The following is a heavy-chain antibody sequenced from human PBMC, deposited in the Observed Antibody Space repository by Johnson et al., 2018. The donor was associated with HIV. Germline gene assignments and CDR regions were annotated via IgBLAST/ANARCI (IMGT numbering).Heavy chain of an antibody. J-gene: IGHJ3*02. CDR2: INWNGGST. D-gene: IGHD3-10*01. V-gene: IGHV3-20*04. CDR3: ARGHMVRGVTHAFDI. Sequence: VQLVESGGGLVQPGRSLRLSCAASGFTFDDYGMSWVRQAPGKGLEWVSGINWNGGSTGYADSVKGRLPISRANSKNTLYLQMNSLRAEDTAVYYCARGHMVRGVTHAFDIWGQGTMVTVSS. CDR1: GFTFDDYG.